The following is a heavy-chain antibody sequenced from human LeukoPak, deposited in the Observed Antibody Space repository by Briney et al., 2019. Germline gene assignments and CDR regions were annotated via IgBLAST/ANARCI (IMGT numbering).Heavy chain of an antibody. Sequence: SGPTLVNPTQTLTLTCTFSGFSLSTSGMCVSWIRQPPGKALEWLARIDWDDDKYYSTSLKTRLTISKDTSKNQVVLTMTNMDPVDTVTYYCARTRRGATTGYYYYGMDVWGQGTTVTVSS. CDR1: GFSLSTSGMC. CDR2: IDWDDDK. J-gene: IGHJ6*02. V-gene: IGHV2-70*11. CDR3: ARTRRGATTGYYYYGMDV. D-gene: IGHD1-26*01.